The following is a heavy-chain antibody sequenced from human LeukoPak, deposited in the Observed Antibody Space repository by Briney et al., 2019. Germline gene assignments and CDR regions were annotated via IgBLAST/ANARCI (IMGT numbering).Heavy chain of an antibody. CDR2: IYYSGST. J-gene: IGHJ5*02. Sequence: SETLSLTCTVSGGSINSSSYYWGWIRQPPGKGLEWIGSIYYSGSTYYNPSLKSRVTISVDTSKNQFSLKLSSVTAADTAVYYCAREGGYSSPWGQGTLVTVSS. CDR1: GGSINSSSYY. V-gene: IGHV4-39*07. CDR3: AREGGYSSP. D-gene: IGHD6-13*01.